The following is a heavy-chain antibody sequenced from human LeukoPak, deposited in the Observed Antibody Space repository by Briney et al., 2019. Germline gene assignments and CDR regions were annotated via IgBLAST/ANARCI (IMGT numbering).Heavy chain of an antibody. CDR2: ISYDGSNK. CDR3: ARDGTFIRYCSSTSCYPAFDY. CDR1: GFTFSSYA. V-gene: IGHV3-30-3*01. D-gene: IGHD2-2*01. J-gene: IGHJ4*02. Sequence: GGSLRLSCAASGFTFSSYAMHWVRQAPGKGLEWVAVISYDGSNKYYADSVKGRFTTSRDNSKNTLYLQMNSLRAEDTAVYYCARDGTFIRYCSSTSCYPAFDYWGQGTLVTVSS.